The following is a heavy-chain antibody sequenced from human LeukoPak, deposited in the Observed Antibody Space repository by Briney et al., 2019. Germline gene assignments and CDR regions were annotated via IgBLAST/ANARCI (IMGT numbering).Heavy chain of an antibody. CDR3: ARRLGRKFGERFYYYHYMDV. J-gene: IGHJ6*03. CDR1: GGSFSGYY. Sequence: NPSETLSLTCAVYGGSFSGYYWSWIRQPPGKGLEWIGEINHSGSTKYNPSLKSRVTISVDTSKNQFSLKLSSVTAADTAVYYCARRLGRKFGERFYYYHYMDVWGKGTTVTISS. CDR2: INHSGST. D-gene: IGHD3-10*01. V-gene: IGHV4-34*01.